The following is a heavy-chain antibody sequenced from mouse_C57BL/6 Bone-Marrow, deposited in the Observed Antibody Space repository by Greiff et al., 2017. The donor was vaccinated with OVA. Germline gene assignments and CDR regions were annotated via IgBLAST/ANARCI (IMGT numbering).Heavy chain of an antibody. CDR2: ISSGSSTI. Sequence: EVKVVESGGGLVKPGGSLKLSCAASGFTFSDYGMHWVRQAPEKGLECVAYISSGSSTIYYADTVKGRFTISRDNAKNTLFLQMTSLRSEDTAMYYCARPPRHYAMDYWGQGTSVTVSS. J-gene: IGHJ4*01. CDR3: ARPPRHYAMDY. CDR1: GFTFSDYG. V-gene: IGHV5-17*01.